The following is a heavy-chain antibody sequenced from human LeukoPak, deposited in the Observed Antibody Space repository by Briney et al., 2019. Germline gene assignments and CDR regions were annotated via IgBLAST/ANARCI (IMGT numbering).Heavy chain of an antibody. V-gene: IGHV4-59*11. CDR1: GGSISSHY. J-gene: IGHJ5*02. CDR2: IYYSGST. D-gene: IGHD5-18*01. Sequence: SETLSLTCTVSGGSISSHYWSWIRQPPGKGLEWIGYIYYSGSTNYNPPLKSRVTISVDTSKNQFSLKLSSVTAADTAVYYCARVGYSYAPGWFDPWGQGTLVTVSS. CDR3: ARVGYSYAPGWFDP.